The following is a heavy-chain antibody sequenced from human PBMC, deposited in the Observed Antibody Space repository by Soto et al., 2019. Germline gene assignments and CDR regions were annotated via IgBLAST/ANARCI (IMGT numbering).Heavy chain of an antibody. V-gene: IGHV2-5*01. Sequence: QITLKESGPTLVKPTQTLTLTCTFSGFSLSTSGVGVGWIRQPPGKALEWLALIYWNDDKRYSPSLKSRLTITKDTSKNQVVLTMTNMDPVDTATYYCAHRSSMTTVTTYDYWGQGTLVTVPS. CDR2: IYWNDDK. CDR1: GFSLSTSGVG. J-gene: IGHJ4*02. CDR3: AHRSSMTTVTTYDY. D-gene: IGHD4-17*01.